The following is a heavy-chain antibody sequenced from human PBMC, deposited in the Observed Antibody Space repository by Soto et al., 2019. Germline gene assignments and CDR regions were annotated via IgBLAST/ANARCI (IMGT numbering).Heavy chain of an antibody. Sequence: PSETLSLTCSVSGGSISSNYWSWIRQPPGKGLEWIGFIYYTGITNYNPSLKSRVTISVDTSNNQFSLKLFSVTAADTAVYYCARELREYCTGGTCHSFSYNWFDPWGQGTLVTVSS. CDR1: GGSISSNY. D-gene: IGHD2-15*01. CDR3: ARELREYCTGGTCHSFSYNWFDP. V-gene: IGHV4-59*01. CDR2: IYYTGIT. J-gene: IGHJ5*02.